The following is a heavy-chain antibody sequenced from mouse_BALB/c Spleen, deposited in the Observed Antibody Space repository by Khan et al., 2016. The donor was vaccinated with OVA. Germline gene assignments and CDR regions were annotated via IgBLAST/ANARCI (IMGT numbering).Heavy chain of an antibody. V-gene: IGHV5-6*01. CDR1: GFTFSSYS. CDR3: AVRLTGSLAY. Sequence: EVELVESGGDLVKPGGSLKLSCAASGFTFSSYSMSWVRQTPDKRLEWVASISSGGDYTSYPDSVKGRFTISRDNAKNTLYLQMSDLKSEDTAMYYCAVRLTGSLAYWGQGTLVTVSA. CDR2: ISSGGDYT. J-gene: IGHJ3*01. D-gene: IGHD4-1*01.